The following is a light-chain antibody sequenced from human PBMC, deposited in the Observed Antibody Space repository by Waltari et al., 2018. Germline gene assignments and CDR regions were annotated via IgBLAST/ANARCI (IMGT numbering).Light chain of an antibody. CDR1: QSLLNDNRYTY. CDR2: LVS. V-gene: IGKV2-28*01. J-gene: IGKJ2*01. CDR3: MQALHTPYT. Sequence: VMTQSPLSLSVTPGEPASISCRSSQSLLNDNRYTYFDWYLQKPVQSPQLLISLVSTRASGVQDRCSGSGSGKDFTLKISRVEAEDVGVYYCMQALHTPYTFGQGTKLEIK.